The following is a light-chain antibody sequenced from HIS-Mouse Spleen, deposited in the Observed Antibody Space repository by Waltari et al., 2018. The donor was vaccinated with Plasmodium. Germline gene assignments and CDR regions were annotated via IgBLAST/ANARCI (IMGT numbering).Light chain of an antibody. J-gene: IGLJ3*02. CDR2: KDS. V-gene: IGLV3-25*03. Sequence: SYELTQPPSVSVSPGQTARLTCSGDAFPKQYAYWYQQKPGQAPVLVLYKDSERPSGIPERFSGSSSGTTVTLTISGVQAEDEADYYCQSADSSGTPNWVFGGGTKLTVL. CDR3: QSADSSGTPNWV. CDR1: AFPKQY.